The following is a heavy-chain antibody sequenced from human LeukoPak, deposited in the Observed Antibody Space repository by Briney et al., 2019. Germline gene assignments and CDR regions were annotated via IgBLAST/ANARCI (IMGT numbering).Heavy chain of an antibody. J-gene: IGHJ3*02. CDR3: ARGLYSGSYPDAFDI. Sequence: SETLSLTCTVSGGSVSSGSYYWSWIRQPPGKGLEWIGYIYYSGSTNYNPSLKSRVTISVDTSKNQFSLKLSSVTAADTAVYYCARGLYSGSYPDAFDIWGQGTMATVSS. V-gene: IGHV4-61*01. CDR2: IYYSGST. D-gene: IGHD1-26*01. CDR1: GGSVSSGSYY.